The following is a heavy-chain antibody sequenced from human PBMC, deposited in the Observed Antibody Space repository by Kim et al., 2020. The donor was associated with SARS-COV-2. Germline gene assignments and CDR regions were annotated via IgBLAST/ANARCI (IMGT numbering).Heavy chain of an antibody. D-gene: IGHD2-21*02. V-gene: IGHV3-20*04. Sequence: GGSLRLSCAASGFTFDEYGMRWVRQAPGKGLEWVSGINWNGGNTAYADSVKGRFTISRDNAKNSLYLQMNSLRAEDTALYYCTLRNKAFDIWGPGTMVTVSA. CDR2: INWNGGNT. CDR1: GFTFDEYG. CDR3: TLRNKAFDI. J-gene: IGHJ3*02.